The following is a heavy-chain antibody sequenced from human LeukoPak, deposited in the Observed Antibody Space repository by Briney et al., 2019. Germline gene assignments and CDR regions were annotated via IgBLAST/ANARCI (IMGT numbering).Heavy chain of an antibody. CDR3: ARELSGTSSRHFDY. D-gene: IGHD2-2*01. J-gene: IGHJ4*02. V-gene: IGHV3-74*01. CDR2: LNSDGNIT. CDR1: GFTFSSYW. Sequence: GGSLRLSCAASGFTFSSYWMHWVRQAPGKGLVWVSRLNSDGNITTYADSVRGRFTIPRDNAKNALYLQMNSLRAEDTAVYYCARELSGTSSRHFDYWGQGTLVTVSS.